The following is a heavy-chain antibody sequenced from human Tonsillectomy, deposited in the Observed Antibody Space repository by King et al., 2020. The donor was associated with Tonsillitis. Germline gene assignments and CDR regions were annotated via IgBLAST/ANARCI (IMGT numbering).Heavy chain of an antibody. D-gene: IGHD3-22*01. Sequence: QLQESGPGLVKPSETLSLTCTVSGGSINSSSYYWGWIRQPPGKGLEWIGSIYYSGSTYYNPSLKSRVTISVDTSKNQFSLKLSSVTAADTAVYYCARRMAYDSNGMDVWGKGTTVTVSS. CDR2: IYYSGST. J-gene: IGHJ6*04. V-gene: IGHV4-39*01. CDR1: GGSINSSSYY. CDR3: ARRMAYDSNGMDV.